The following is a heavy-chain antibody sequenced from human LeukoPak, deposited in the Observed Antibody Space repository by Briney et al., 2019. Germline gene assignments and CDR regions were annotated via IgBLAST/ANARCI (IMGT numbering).Heavy chain of an antibody. D-gene: IGHD5-12*01. J-gene: IGHJ5*02. V-gene: IGHV5-51*01. Sequence: GESLKISCEASGYSFTTYWIGWVRQMPGKGLEWVGIIYPGDSDTKYSPSFQGQVTISADKSISTAYLQWSSLKASDTAMYYCARPSAGYSGYDPWGQGTLVTVSS. CDR2: IYPGDSDT. CDR3: ARPSAGYSGYDP. CDR1: GYSFTTYW.